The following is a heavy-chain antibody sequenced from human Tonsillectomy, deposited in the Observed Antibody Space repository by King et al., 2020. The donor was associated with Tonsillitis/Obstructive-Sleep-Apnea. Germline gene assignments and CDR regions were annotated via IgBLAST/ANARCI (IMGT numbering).Heavy chain of an antibody. J-gene: IGHJ3*02. Sequence: QLVQSGAEVKKPGESLKISCKGSGYRFTSYWIGWVRQMPGKGLEWMGIIYPGDSDTRYSPSFQGQVTISADKSISTAYLQWSSLKASDTAMYYCARHRDEYSNSNAFDIWGQGTMVTVSS. CDR2: IYPGDSDT. CDR1: GYRFTSYW. D-gene: IGHD6-6*01. CDR3: ARHRDEYSNSNAFDI. V-gene: IGHV5-51*01.